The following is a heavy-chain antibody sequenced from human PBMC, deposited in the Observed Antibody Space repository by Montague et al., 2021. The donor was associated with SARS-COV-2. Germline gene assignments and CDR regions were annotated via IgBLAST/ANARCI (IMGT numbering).Heavy chain of an antibody. CDR1: GFSLSTSGVG. CDR3: AHRDSGRIAAAGFDH. D-gene: IGHD6-13*01. J-gene: IGHJ4*02. V-gene: IGHV2-5*02. CDR2: IYWDDDK. Sequence: PALVKPTQTLTQTCTFSGFSLSTSGVGVGWIRQPPGKALEWLALIYWDDDKRYSPSLMSRLTITKDASKNQVVLTMTNMDPVDTATYYCAHRDSGRIAAAGFDHWGQGTLVTVSS.